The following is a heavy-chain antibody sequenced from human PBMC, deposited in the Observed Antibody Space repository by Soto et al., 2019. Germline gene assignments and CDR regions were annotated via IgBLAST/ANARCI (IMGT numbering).Heavy chain of an antibody. CDR2: INHSGST. J-gene: IGHJ4*02. D-gene: IGHD3-22*01. CDR1: GGSFSGYY. V-gene: IGHV4-34*01. Sequence: SETLSLTCAVYGGSFSGYYWSWIRQPPGKGLEWIGEINHSGSTNYNPSLKSRVTISVDTSKNHFSLKLSSVTAADTAVYYCARGHYYDSSGYYFDYWGQGTLVTVSS. CDR3: ARGHYYDSSGYYFDY.